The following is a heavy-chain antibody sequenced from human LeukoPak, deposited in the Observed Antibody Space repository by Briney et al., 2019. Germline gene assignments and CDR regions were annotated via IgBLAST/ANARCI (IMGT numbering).Heavy chain of an antibody. J-gene: IGHJ4*02. D-gene: IGHD3-3*01. CDR3: ARGELYDFWSGYRFDY. CDR1: GFTFSSYA. V-gene: IGHV3-30-3*01. Sequence: GRSLRLSCAASGFTFSSYAMHWVRQAPGKGLEWVAVISYDGSNKYYADSVKGRFTISRDNSKNTLYLQMNSLRAEDTAVYYCARGELYDFWSGYRFDYWGQGTLVTASS. CDR2: ISYDGSNK.